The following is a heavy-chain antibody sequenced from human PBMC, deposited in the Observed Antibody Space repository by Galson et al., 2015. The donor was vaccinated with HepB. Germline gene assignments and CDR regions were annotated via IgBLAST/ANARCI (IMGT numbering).Heavy chain of an antibody. CDR2: ISGTGGST. CDR1: GFTLSTYA. V-gene: IGHV3-23*01. CDR3: LKGRDIYYYYYGLDV. J-gene: IGHJ6*02. Sequence: SLRLSCAVSGFTLSTYAMSWVRQAPGKGLGWVSAISGTGGSTYYADSVKGRFTISRDNSKSTLYLQMNSLRAEDAAVYFRLKGRDIYYYYYGLDVWGQGTTVTVSS.